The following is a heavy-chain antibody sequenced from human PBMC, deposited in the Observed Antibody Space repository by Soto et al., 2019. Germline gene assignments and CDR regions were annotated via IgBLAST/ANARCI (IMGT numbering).Heavy chain of an antibody. CDR1: GGSISSYY. CDR2: IYYSGST. J-gene: IGHJ6*02. CDR3: ARSPVHTFYYYGMDV. D-gene: IGHD3-10*01. Sequence: SETLSLTCTVSGGSISSYYWTWIRQPPGKGLEWIGYIYYSGSTYYNPSLKSRVTISVDTSKNQFSLRLNSVTAADTAVYYCARSPVHTFYYYGMDVWGQGTTVTVSS. V-gene: IGHV4-59*01.